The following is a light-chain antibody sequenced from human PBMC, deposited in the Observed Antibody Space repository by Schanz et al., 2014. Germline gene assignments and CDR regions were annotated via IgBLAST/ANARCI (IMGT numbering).Light chain of an antibody. V-gene: IGKV3D-20*02. J-gene: IGKJ4*01. Sequence: EIVMTQSPGTLSLSPGERATLSCRASQSVRSSYLAWYQQKPGQAPRLLIYGASSRATGIPDRFSGSGSGTDFTLTISSLEPEDFALYYCQQRSNWPLTFGGGTKVEI. CDR1: QSVRSSY. CDR3: QQRSNWPLT. CDR2: GAS.